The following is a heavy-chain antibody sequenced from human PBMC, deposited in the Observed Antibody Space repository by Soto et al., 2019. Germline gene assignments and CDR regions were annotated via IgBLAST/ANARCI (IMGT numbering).Heavy chain of an antibody. CDR2: IRSKAYGGTT. J-gene: IGHJ6*02. D-gene: IGHD3-16*01. Sequence: GGSLRLSCTASGFTFGDYAMSWFRQAPGKGLEWVGFIRSKAYGGTTEYAASVKGRFTISRDDSKSIAYLQMNSLKTEDTAVYYCTRDEGGSSTDYYYYYGMDVWGQGTTVTVS. V-gene: IGHV3-49*03. CDR1: GFTFGDYA. CDR3: TRDEGGSSTDYYYYYGMDV.